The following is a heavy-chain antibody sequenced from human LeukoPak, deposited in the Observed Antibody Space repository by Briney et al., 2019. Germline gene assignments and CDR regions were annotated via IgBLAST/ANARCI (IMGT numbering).Heavy chain of an antibody. Sequence: TGGSLRLSCAASGFTFSSYAMHWVRQAPGKGLEWVAVISYDGSNKYYADSVKGRFTISRDNSKNTLYLQMNSLRAEDTDVYYCGTTVVVTARGGQGTLVTVSS. CDR1: GFTFSSYA. D-gene: IGHD2-21*02. V-gene: IGHV3-30*01. J-gene: IGHJ4*02. CDR3: GTTVVVTAR. CDR2: ISYDGSNK.